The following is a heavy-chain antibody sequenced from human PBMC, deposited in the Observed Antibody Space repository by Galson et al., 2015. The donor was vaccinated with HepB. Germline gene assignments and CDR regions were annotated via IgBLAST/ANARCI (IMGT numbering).Heavy chain of an antibody. D-gene: IGHD6-13*01. Sequence: SVKVSCKASGGTFSSYAISWVRQAPGQGFEWMGWISAYNGNTNYAQKLQGRVTMTTDTSTSTAYMELRSLRSDDTAVYYCAREAAMGSSWYGCFDYWGQGTLVTVSS. CDR1: GGTFSSYA. J-gene: IGHJ4*02. CDR3: AREAAMGSSWYGCFDY. V-gene: IGHV1-18*01. CDR2: ISAYNGNT.